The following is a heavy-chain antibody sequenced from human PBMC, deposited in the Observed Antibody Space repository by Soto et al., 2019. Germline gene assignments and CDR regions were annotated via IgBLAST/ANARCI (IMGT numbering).Heavy chain of an antibody. D-gene: IGHD3-16*01. J-gene: IGHJ4*02. CDR1: GGSTNGRSDY. Sequence: PSETLSLTCTVSGGSTNGRSDYWGWIRQPPGKGLEWIGSVYYSGSTHDNPSLQSRVTISVDTSRNQFSLNLISVTAADTAVYFCARQPRGPGYGERGLYFDYWGQGTLVTVSS. V-gene: IGHV4-39*01. CDR2: VYYSGST. CDR3: ARQPRGPGYGERGLYFDY.